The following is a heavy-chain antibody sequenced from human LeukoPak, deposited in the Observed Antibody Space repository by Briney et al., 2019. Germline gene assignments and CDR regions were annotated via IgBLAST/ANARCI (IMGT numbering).Heavy chain of an antibody. CDR2: IKSKTDGGTT. J-gene: IGHJ5*02. V-gene: IGHV3-15*01. D-gene: IGHD4-17*01. CDR1: GFTFSNAW. Sequence: GGSLRLSCAASGFTFSNAWMSWVRQAPGKRLEWVGRIKSKTDGGTTDYAAPVKGRFTISRDDSKNTLYLQMNSLKTEDTAVYYCTTQISDYGDYWFDPWGQGTLVTVSS. CDR3: TTQISDYGDYWFDP.